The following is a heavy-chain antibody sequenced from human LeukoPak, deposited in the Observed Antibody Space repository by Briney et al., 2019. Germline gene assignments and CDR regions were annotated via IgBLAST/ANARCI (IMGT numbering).Heavy chain of an antibody. J-gene: IGHJ3*02. CDR1: GDSISSYF. D-gene: IGHD2-2*01. CDR2: MYTSGST. Sequence: SETLSLTCTVSGDSISSYFWSWIRQPPGKGLEWIGYMYTSGSTNYNPSLRSRVTISVDTSKNQLSLKLSSVTAADTAVYYCARQGVGYCSSTTCYRAFDTWGQGIMVTVSS. V-gene: IGHV4-4*09. CDR3: ARQGVGYCSSTTCYRAFDT.